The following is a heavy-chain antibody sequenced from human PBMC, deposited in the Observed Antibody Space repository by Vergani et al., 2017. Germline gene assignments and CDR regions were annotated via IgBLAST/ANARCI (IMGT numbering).Heavy chain of an antibody. CDR3: ARDYITYYYDSSGYPRTERGMDV. V-gene: IGHV3-23*01. CDR1: GFTFTIYA. D-gene: IGHD3-22*01. J-gene: IGHJ6*02. CDR2: ISDNGGST. Sequence: EVQLLESGGGLVQPGGSLRLSCTASGFTFTIYAMTWVRQAPGKGLEWVSGISDNGGSTYYADSVRGRFTISRDNSKNTLYLQMNTLRVEDTAVYYCARDYITYYYDSSGYPRTERGMDVWGQGTTVTVSS.